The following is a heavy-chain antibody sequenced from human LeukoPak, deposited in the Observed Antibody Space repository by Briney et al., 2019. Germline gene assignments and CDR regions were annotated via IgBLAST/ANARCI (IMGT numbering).Heavy chain of an antibody. CDR3: ARETTQWLAPTRFDY. CDR1: GYTFTSYY. V-gene: IGHV1-46*01. J-gene: IGHJ4*02. D-gene: IGHD6-19*01. Sequence: GASVKVSCKASGYTFTSYYMHWVRQAPGQGLEWMGIINPSGGSTSYAQKFQGRVTMTRDTSTSTVYMELSSLRSDDTAVYYCARETTQWLAPTRFDYWAREPWSPSPQ. CDR2: INPSGGST.